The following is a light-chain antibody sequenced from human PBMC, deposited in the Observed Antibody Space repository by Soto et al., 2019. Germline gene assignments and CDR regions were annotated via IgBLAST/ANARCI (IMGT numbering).Light chain of an antibody. CDR3: QHYNSYQYT. V-gene: IGKV1-5*01. J-gene: IGKJ2*01. Sequence: DIQMTQSPSTLSASVGDRVTITCRASQSISSWLAWYQQKPGKAPKLLIYDASSLESGVPSRFSGGGSGTEFTLTISSLQPDDFATYYCQHYNSYQYTFGQGTKLQIK. CDR2: DAS. CDR1: QSISSW.